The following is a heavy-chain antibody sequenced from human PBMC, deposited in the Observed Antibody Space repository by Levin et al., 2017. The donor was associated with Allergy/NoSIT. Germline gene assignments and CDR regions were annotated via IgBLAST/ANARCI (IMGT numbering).Heavy chain of an antibody. Sequence: LSLTCAASGFTFSSYSMNWVRQAPGKGLEWVSSISSSSSYIYYADSVKGRFTISRDNAKNSLYLQMNSLRAEDTAVYYCARDGSGWYYFDYWGQGTLVTVSS. CDR1: GFTFSSYS. D-gene: IGHD6-19*01. CDR2: ISSSSSYI. J-gene: IGHJ4*02. CDR3: ARDGSGWYYFDY. V-gene: IGHV3-21*01.